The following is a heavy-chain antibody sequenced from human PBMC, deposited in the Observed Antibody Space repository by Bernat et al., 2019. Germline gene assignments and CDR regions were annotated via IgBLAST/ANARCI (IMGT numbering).Heavy chain of an antibody. V-gene: IGHV3-30*18. CDR2: ISYDGSNK. J-gene: IGHJ4*02. Sequence: QVQLVESGGGVVRPGRSLRLSCVASGFTLTSYDMHWVRQAPGKGLEWVAVISYDGSNKYYADSVKGRFTISRDNSKNTLYLQMNSLGGKDTAVYYCAKDQWEPGSGYYPAWHHFDYWGQGTLVTVSS. CDR3: AKDQWEPGSGYYPAWHHFDY. CDR1: GFTLTSYD. D-gene: IGHD3-22*01.